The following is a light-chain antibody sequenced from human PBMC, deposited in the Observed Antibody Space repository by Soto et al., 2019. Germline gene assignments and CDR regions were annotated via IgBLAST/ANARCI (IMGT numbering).Light chain of an antibody. CDR3: ISYTTGTTPYV. CDR2: DVG. V-gene: IGLV2-14*03. CDR1: SSDVGAYNY. J-gene: IGLJ1*01. Sequence: QSALTQPASVSGSPGQSITISCTGTSSDVGAYNYVSWYQQHPGKAPKLMIYDVGNRPSGVSNRFSGSESGSTASLTISGLQAEDEADYYCISYTTGTTPYVFGTGTKLTVL.